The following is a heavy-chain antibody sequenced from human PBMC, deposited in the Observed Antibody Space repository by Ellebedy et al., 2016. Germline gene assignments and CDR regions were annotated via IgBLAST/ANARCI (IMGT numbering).Heavy chain of an antibody. D-gene: IGHD3-3*01. CDR1: GFTFGDYA. Sequence: GGSLRLSXTASGFTFGDYAMSWFRQAPGKGLEWVGFIRSKAYGGTTEYAASVKGRFTISRDDSKSIAYLQMNSLKTEDTAVYYCTREGDVLRFLEWLLIGYFDYWGQGTLVTVSS. J-gene: IGHJ4*02. CDR3: TREGDVLRFLEWLLIGYFDY. V-gene: IGHV3-49*03. CDR2: IRSKAYGGTT.